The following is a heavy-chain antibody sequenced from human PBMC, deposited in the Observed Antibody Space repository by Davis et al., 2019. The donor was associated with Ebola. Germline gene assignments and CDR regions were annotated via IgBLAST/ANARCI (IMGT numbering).Heavy chain of an antibody. CDR3: ARRERWGQEDY. V-gene: IGHV1-8*01. D-gene: IGHD1-26*01. J-gene: IGHJ4*02. Sequence: AASVKVSCKASGYTFTSYDINWVRQATGQGLEWMGWMNPNSGNTGYAQKFQGRVTMTRNTSIKTAYMELSSLRSKDTAVYYCARRERWGQEDYWGQGTLVTVSS. CDR2: MNPNSGNT. CDR1: GYTFTSYD.